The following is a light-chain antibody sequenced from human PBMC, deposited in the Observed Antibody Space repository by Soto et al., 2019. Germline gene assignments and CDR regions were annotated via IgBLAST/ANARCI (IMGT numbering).Light chain of an antibody. Sequence: DIQMTQSPSTLSASIGGRVTITCRASQSINGRLAWYQQKPGRPPKLLIYDVSFLESGVPSRFSGSGSGTDFNLTISSLPPDDFATFYCQQYKVYPYTFGQGTRLDIQ. CDR3: QQYKVYPYT. CDR2: DVS. J-gene: IGKJ2*01. V-gene: IGKV1-5*01. CDR1: QSINGR.